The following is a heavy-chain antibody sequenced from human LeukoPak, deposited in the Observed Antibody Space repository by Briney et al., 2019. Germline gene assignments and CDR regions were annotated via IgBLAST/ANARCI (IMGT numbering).Heavy chain of an antibody. V-gene: IGHV3-21*01. CDR3: ARDSGSYYAFDY. D-gene: IGHD1-26*01. Sequence: KPGGSLRLSWEASGFTFSTYSMNWFRQAPGNGLESVSSISSGSGYIYYADSVKGRFTISRDNAKNPLYLQMNSLRAEDTAVYYCARDSGSYYAFDYWGQGTLVTVSS. CDR1: GFTFSTYS. CDR2: ISSGSGYI. J-gene: IGHJ4*02.